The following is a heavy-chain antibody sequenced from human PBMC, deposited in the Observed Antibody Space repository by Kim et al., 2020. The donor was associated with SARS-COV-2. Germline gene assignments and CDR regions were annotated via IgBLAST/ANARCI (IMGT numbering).Heavy chain of an antibody. Sequence: GGSLRLSCAASGFTFDDYAMHWVRQAPGKGLEWVSGISWNSGSIGYADSVKGRFTISRDNAKNSLYLQMNSLRAEDTALYYCAKEAIAAVGRPYYFDYWGQGTLVTVSS. CDR3: AKEAIAAVGRPYYFDY. J-gene: IGHJ4*02. V-gene: IGHV3-9*01. CDR1: GFTFDDYA. CDR2: ISWNSGSI. D-gene: IGHD6-13*01.